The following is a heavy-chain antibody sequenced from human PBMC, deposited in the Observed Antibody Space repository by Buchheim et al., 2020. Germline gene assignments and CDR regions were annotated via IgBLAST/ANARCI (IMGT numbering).Heavy chain of an antibody. Sequence: QVQLQESGPGLVKPSETLSLTCTVSGGSISSYYWSWIRQPPGKGLEWIGYIYYSGSTNYNPSLKSRVTISVDTSKNQFSLKLSSVTAADTAVYYCARTTYYDFWSGYYAQKYYFDYWGQGTL. CDR1: GGSISSYY. CDR2: IYYSGST. V-gene: IGHV4-59*08. D-gene: IGHD3-3*01. CDR3: ARTTYYDFWSGYYAQKYYFDY. J-gene: IGHJ4*02.